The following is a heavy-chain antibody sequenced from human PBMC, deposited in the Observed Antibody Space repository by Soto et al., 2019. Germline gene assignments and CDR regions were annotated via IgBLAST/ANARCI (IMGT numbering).Heavy chain of an antibody. D-gene: IGHD2-2*01. CDR1: GFTFSSYW. CDR2: IKQDGSEK. J-gene: IGHJ4*02. Sequence: GGSLRLSCAASGFTFSSYWMSWVRQAPGKGLEWVANIKQDGSEKYYVDSVKGRFTISRDNAKNSLYLQMNSLRAEDTAVYYCARGDYCSSTSCYVLLAEYYFDYWGQGTLVTVSS. V-gene: IGHV3-7*01. CDR3: ARGDYCSSTSCYVLLAEYYFDY.